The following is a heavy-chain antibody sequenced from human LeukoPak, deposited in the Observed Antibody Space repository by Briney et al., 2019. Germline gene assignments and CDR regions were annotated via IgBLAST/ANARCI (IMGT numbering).Heavy chain of an antibody. D-gene: IGHD6-13*01. CDR2: ISSNGGST. J-gene: IGHJ3*02. CDR1: GFTFSSYV. Sequence: PGGSLRLSCSASGFTFSSYVMHWVRQAPGKGLEHISVISSNGGSTYYADSVKGRFTISRDNSKNTLYLQISSLRAEDTAVYYCAIAAAATEAFDIWGQGTMVTVSS. V-gene: IGHV3-64D*06. CDR3: AIAAAATEAFDI.